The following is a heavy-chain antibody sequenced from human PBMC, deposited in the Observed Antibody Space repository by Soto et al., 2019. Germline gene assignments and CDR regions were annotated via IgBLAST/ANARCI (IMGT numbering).Heavy chain of an antibody. CDR2: INHSGST. Sequence: NPSESLSFTCAVYGRFFSGYYWSWIRQPPGKGLEWTGEINHSGSTNYNPSLKSRVTISVDTSKNQFSLKLSSVTAADKAVYYCARDPGYSSSWYLGLNYRGQGTLVTISA. CDR1: GRFFSGYY. V-gene: IGHV4-34*01. D-gene: IGHD6-13*01. CDR3: ARDPGYSSSWYLGLNY. J-gene: IGHJ4*02.